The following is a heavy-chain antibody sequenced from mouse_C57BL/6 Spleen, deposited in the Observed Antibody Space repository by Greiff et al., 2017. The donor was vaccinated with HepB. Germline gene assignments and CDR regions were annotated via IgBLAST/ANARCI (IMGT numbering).Heavy chain of an antibody. CDR1: GFSLTSYG. CDR2: IWRGGST. J-gene: IGHJ2*01. V-gene: IGHV2-5*01. CDR3: AKNEDDDGSSYGCYFDY. Sequence: VKLVESGPGLVQPSQSLSITCTVSGFSLTSYGVHWVRQSPGKGLEWLGVIWRGGSTDYNAAFMSRLSITKDNSKSQVFFKMNSLQADDTAIYYCAKNEDDDGSSYGCYFDYWGQGTTLTVSS. D-gene: IGHD1-1*01.